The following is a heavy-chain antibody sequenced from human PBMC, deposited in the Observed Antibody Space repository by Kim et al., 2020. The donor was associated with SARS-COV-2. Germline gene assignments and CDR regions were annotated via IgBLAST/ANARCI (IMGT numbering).Heavy chain of an antibody. V-gene: IGHV3-33*06. CDR3: GKEMAGHAIYNFDF. J-gene: IGHJ4*02. Sequence: GGSLRLSCAASGFTFWREGMHWVRQAPGKGLEWVAVIWNDGSQTYYADSVKDRFSISRDNSNNMLYLDMDSLTAEDTAVYYCGKEMAGHAIYNFDFWGQGALVTSSS. CDR1: GFTFWREG. D-gene: IGHD2-21*01. CDR2: IWNDGSQT.